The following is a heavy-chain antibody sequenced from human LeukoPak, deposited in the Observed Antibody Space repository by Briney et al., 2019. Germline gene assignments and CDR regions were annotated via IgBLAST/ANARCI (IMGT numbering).Heavy chain of an antibody. V-gene: IGHV1-69*04. CDR1: GYTFTSYY. Sequence: SVKVSCKASGYTFTSYYMHWVRQAPGQGLEWMGRIIPILGIANYAQKFQGRVTITADKSTSTAYMELSSLRSEDTAVYYCARDELGRNDLRFDYWGQGTLVTVSS. CDR3: ARDELGRNDLRFDY. J-gene: IGHJ4*02. D-gene: IGHD1-26*01. CDR2: IIPILGIA.